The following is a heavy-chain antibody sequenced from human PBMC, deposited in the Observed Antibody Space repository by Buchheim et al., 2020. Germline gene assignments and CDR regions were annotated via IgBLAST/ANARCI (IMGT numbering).Heavy chain of an antibody. CDR1: GFTFSSYS. CDR3: ARDWWILGGYYYYGMDV. D-gene: IGHD5-18*01. Sequence: EVQLVESGGGLVKPGGSLRLSCAASGFTFSSYSMNWVRQAPGKGLEWVSSISSSSSYIYYADSVKGRFTISRDNAKNSLYLQMNSLRAEDTAVYYCARDWWILGGYYYYGMDVWGQGTT. J-gene: IGHJ6*02. CDR2: ISSSSSYI. V-gene: IGHV3-21*01.